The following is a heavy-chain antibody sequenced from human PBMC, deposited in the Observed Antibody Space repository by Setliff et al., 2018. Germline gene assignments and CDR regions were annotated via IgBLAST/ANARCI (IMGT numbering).Heavy chain of an antibody. CDR1: GFTFSGSA. V-gene: IGHV3-33*03. Sequence: VGSLRLSCAASGFTFSGSAMHWVRQSPGKGLEWVAVIWYDGSQKYHADSVKGRFTVSRDNSKNTLYLQMNSLRAEDTAVYYCAKDPGDSSGSFEYWGQGTPVTV. D-gene: IGHD3-22*01. J-gene: IGHJ4*02. CDR3: AKDPGDSSGSFEY. CDR2: IWYDGSQK.